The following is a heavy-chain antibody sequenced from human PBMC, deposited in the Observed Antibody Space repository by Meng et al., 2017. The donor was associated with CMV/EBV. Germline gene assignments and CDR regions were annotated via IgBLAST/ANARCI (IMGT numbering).Heavy chain of an antibody. CDR2: IIPIFGTA. J-gene: IGHJ6*02. CDR3: AREIYYYGSSGYYWANGMDV. V-gene: IGHV1-69*05. CDR1: GGTFSSYA. Sequence: SVKVSCKASGGTFSSYAISWVRQAPGQGLEWMGGIIPIFGTANYAQKFQGRVTITTDESTSTAYMELSSLRSEDTAVYYCAREIYYYGSSGYYWANGMDVWGQGTTVTVSS. D-gene: IGHD3-22*01.